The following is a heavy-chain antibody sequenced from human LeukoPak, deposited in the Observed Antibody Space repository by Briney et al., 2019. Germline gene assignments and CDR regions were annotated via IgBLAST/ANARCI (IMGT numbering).Heavy chain of an antibody. CDR1: GFTFSGYW. Sequence: GGSLRLSCAASGFTFSGYWMHWVRHVPGKGLVWVSRLNTDGSSTSYADSVKGRFTISRDNAKNTLYLQMNSLRAEDTAVYYCARDDAFRGVAMDVWGQGTTVTVSS. V-gene: IGHV3-74*01. CDR2: LNTDGSST. CDR3: ARDDAFRGVAMDV. D-gene: IGHD3-16*01. J-gene: IGHJ6*01.